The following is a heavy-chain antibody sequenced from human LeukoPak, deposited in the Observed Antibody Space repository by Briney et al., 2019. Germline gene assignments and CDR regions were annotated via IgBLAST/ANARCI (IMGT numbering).Heavy chain of an antibody. Sequence: GGSLRLSCAASGFTFSSYAMSWVRQAPGKGLEWVSAISGSGGSTYYADSVKGRFTISRDNSKNTLYLQMNSLRAEDTAVYYCAKVTHRQLVAWNCFDYWGQGTLVTVSS. CDR2: ISGSGGST. J-gene: IGHJ4*02. CDR1: GFTFSSYA. V-gene: IGHV3-23*01. CDR3: AKVTHRQLVAWNCFDY. D-gene: IGHD6-6*01.